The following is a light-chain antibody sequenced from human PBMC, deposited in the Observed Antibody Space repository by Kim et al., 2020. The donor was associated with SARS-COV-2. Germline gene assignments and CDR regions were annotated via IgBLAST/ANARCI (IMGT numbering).Light chain of an antibody. CDR3: QQYYSQPYT. Sequence: STAVGDRVTITCRASQSISSWLALFQQKPGKAPKLLIYKASNLESGVPSRFSGSESGTEFSLTISSLQPEDFAPYYGQQYYSQPYTFGQGTKLEI. CDR1: QSISSW. J-gene: IGKJ2*01. CDR2: KAS. V-gene: IGKV1-5*03.